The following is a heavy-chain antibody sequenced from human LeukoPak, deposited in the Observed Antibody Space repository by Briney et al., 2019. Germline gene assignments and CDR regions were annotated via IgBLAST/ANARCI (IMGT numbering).Heavy chain of an antibody. D-gene: IGHD1-26*01. J-gene: IGHJ5*02. V-gene: IGHV4-39*01. CDR2: IYYSGST. CDR1: GGSISSSTYY. Sequence: KPSETLSLTCTVSGGSISSSTYYWGWIRQPPGKGLEWSGSIYYSGSTYYNPSLKSRVTISVDTSKNQFSLKLSSVTAADTAVYYCARRWLVGAINWFDPWGQGTLVTVSS. CDR3: ARRWLVGAINWFDP.